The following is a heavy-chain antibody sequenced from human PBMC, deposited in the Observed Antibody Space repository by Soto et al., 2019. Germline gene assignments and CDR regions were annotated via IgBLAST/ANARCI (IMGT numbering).Heavy chain of an antibody. CDR2: IKQDGSEK. D-gene: IGHD2-2*01. Sequence: PGGSLRLSCAASGFTFSSYWMSWVRQPPGKGLEWVANIKQDGSEKYYVDAVKGRFTISRDNAKNSLYLQMNSLRAEDTAVYYCARVDIVVVPAASYYYYGMDVWGQGTTVTVSS. CDR1: GFTFSSYW. CDR3: ARVDIVVVPAASYYYYGMDV. J-gene: IGHJ6*02. V-gene: IGHV3-7*03.